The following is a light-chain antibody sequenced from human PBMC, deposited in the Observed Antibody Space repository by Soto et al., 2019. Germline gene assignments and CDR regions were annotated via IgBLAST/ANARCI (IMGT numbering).Light chain of an antibody. CDR3: CSYAGAASLV. J-gene: IGLJ2*01. CDR2: DVN. V-gene: IGLV2-23*02. Sequence: QSVLTQPASVSGSPGQAITISCTGTSSDVGNYNFVSWYQQHPDKAPKLILYDVNKRPSGISSRYSGSKSGNTASLTISGLQAEDEADYYCCSYAGAASLVFGGGTKLTVL. CDR1: SSDVGNYNF.